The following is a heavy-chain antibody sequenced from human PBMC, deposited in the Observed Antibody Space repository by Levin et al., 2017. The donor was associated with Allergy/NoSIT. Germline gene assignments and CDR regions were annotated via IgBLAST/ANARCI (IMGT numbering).Heavy chain of an antibody. CDR3: AEEMTTVVPVFDY. V-gene: IGHV3-23*01. CDR1: GFTFSNYA. CDR2: ITNSGRT. Sequence: GGSLRLSCAASGFTFSNYAMSWVRQAPGKGLEWVSAITNSGRTYYADSVKGRFTVSTDNSKNTLYVRMMSLGADDTAVYDCAEEMTTVVPVFDYWGQGTLVTDSS. J-gene: IGHJ4*02. D-gene: IGHD4-23*01.